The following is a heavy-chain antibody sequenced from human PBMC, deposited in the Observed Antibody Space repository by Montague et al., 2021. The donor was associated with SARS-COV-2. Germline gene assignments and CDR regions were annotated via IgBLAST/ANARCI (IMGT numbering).Heavy chain of an antibody. CDR3: ARAPIYRSSWYAYFDY. D-gene: IGHD6-13*01. V-gene: IGHV4-59*01. CDR1: GGSISTYH. Sequence: SETLSLTCTVSGGSISTYHWNWIRQPPGKGMEWIGYIYYSGSTHYNPSLQSRVTLSKDTSKNQFSLRLTSVTAADTAMYFCARAPIYRSSWYAYFDYWGQGTLVTVSS. J-gene: IGHJ4*02. CDR2: IYYSGST.